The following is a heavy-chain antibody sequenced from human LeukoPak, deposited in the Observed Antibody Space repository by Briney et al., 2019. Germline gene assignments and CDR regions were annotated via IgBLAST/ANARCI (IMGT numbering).Heavy chain of an antibody. Sequence: SETLSLTCTVSGGSISSYYWSRIRQPPGKGLEWIGYIYNSGSTNYNPSLKSRVTISVDTSKNQFSLKLSSVTAADTAVYYCARRPTVTTFFDYWGQGTLVTVFS. V-gene: IGHV4-59*01. CDR3: ARRPTVTTFFDY. CDR2: IYNSGST. J-gene: IGHJ4*02. CDR1: GGSISSYY. D-gene: IGHD4-17*01.